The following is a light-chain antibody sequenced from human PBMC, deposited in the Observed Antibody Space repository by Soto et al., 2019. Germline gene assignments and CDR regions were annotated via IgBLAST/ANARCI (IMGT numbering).Light chain of an antibody. CDR2: DAS. Sequence: EIMMTQSPDTLSVSPGERATLSCRASQSIGNNLAWYQQKPGQTPRLLVFDASTRATGFPPRFSGSGSGTEFTLTISSLQSEDFAVYYCQQYNNWPLTFGGGTKVDIK. CDR3: QQYNNWPLT. V-gene: IGKV3-15*01. J-gene: IGKJ4*01. CDR1: QSIGNN.